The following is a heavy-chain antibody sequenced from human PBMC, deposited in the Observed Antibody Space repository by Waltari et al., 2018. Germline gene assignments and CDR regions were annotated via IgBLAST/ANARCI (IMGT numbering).Heavy chain of an antibody. V-gene: IGHV4-61*02. Sequence: QVQLQESGPGLVKPSQTLSLTCTVSGGSISSGSSYWSWIRQPAGKGREGIGRSYTRGSTNYNPSRKSRVTIAVDTSKNQFSLKLSSVTAADTAVYYCARSIAAAGTHFDYWGQGTLVTVSS. CDR2: SYTRGST. CDR1: GGSISSGSSY. CDR3: ARSIAAAGTHFDY. J-gene: IGHJ4*02. D-gene: IGHD6-13*01.